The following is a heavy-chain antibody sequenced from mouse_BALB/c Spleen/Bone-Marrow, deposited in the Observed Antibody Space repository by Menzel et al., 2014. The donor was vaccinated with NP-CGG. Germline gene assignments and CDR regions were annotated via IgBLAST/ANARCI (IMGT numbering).Heavy chain of an antibody. D-gene: IGHD1-1*01. V-gene: IGHV14-3*02. CDR1: GFNIKDTY. J-gene: IGHJ4*01. CDR3: ARSRDYGSSYYAMDY. CDR2: IDPANGNT. Sequence: EVQLVESGAELVKPGASVKLSRTASGFNIKDTYMHWVKQRPEQGLEWIGRIDPANGNTKYDPKFQGKATITADTSSNTAYLQLSSLTSEDTAVYYCARSRDYGSSYYAMDYWGQGTSVTVSS.